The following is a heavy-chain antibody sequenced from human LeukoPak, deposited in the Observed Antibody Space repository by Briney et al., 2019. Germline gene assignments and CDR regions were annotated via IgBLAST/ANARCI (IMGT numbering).Heavy chain of an antibody. CDR2: ISGSGGST. V-gene: IGHV3-23*01. Sequence: PGGSLRLSCAASGFTVSSNYMSWVRQAPGKGLERVSAISGSGGSTYYADSVKGRFTISRDNSKNTLYLQMNSLRAEDTAVYYCAKGGTYYYDSSGYYYVPFDYWGQGTLVTVSS. J-gene: IGHJ4*02. CDR1: GFTVSSNY. CDR3: AKGGTYYYDSSGYYYVPFDY. D-gene: IGHD3-22*01.